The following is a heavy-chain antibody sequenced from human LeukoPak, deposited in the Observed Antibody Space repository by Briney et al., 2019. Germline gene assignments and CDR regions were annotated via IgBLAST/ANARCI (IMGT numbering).Heavy chain of an antibody. Sequence: PGGSLRLSCAASGFTFDDYAMHWVRQAPGKGLEWVSGISWNSGSIGYADSVKGRFTISRDNAKNSLYLQMNSLRAEDMALYYCAKGRWPTIFDAFDIWGQGTMVIVSS. J-gene: IGHJ3*02. D-gene: IGHD2-21*01. CDR2: ISWNSGSI. V-gene: IGHV3-9*03. CDR3: AKGRWPTIFDAFDI. CDR1: GFTFDDYA.